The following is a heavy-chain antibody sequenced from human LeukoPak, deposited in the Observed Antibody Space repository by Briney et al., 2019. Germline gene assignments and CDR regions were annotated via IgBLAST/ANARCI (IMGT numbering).Heavy chain of an antibody. CDR1: GGSISSGDYY. CDR3: ALRGGGIAARKTGGWFDP. V-gene: IGHV4-30-4*01. J-gene: IGHJ5*02. D-gene: IGHD6-6*01. Sequence: PSQTLSLTCTVSGGSISSGDYYWSWIRQPPGKGLEWIGYIYYSGSTYYNPSLKSRVTISVDTSKNQFSLKLSSVTAADTAVYYCALRGGGIAARKTGGWFDPWGQGTLVTVSS. CDR2: IYYSGST.